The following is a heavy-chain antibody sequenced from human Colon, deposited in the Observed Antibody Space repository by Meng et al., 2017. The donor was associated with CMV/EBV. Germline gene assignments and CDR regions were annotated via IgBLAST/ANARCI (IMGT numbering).Heavy chain of an antibody. CDR1: GFTFSRNG. D-gene: IGHD3/OR15-3a*01. V-gene: IGHV3-33*06. CDR2: IWYDGTDK. J-gene: IGHJ4*02. Sequence: GESLKISCEASGFTFSRNGMHWVRQAPGKGLEWVAVIWYDGTDKFYSDSVKGRFTVSRDNSKNMMYLQMNSLRVEDTAVYYCAKDGTDRDSSYSLDHWGQGTPVTVSS. CDR3: AKDGTDRDSSYSLDH.